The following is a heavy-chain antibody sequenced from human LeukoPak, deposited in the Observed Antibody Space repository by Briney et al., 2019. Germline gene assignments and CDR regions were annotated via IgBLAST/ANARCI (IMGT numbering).Heavy chain of an antibody. CDR1: GYTFTSYD. CDR2: MNPNRGNT. Sequence: GASVKVSCKASGYTFTSYDINWVRQATGQGLEWMGWMNPNRGNTGYAQKFQGRVTMTRNTSISTAYMELSSLRSEDTAVYYCARAPKRLRYFDWLAMYYFDYWGQGTLVTVSS. V-gene: IGHV1-8*01. D-gene: IGHD3-9*01. CDR3: ARAPKRLRYFDWLAMYYFDY. J-gene: IGHJ4*02.